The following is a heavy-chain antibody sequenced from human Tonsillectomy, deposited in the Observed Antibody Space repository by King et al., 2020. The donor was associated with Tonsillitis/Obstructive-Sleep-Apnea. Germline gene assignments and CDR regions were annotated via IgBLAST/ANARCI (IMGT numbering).Heavy chain of an antibody. CDR2: IYYSGST. Sequence: VQLQESGPGLVKPSETLSLTCTVSGGSISSYYWSWIRPPPGKGLEWIGYIYYSGSTNYNPSLKSRVTISVDTSKNQFSLKLSSVTAADTAVYYCARLVVPAAILRYYYYMDVWGKGTTVTVSS. D-gene: IGHD2-2*02. V-gene: IGHV4-59*08. CDR3: ARLVVPAAILRYYYYMDV. J-gene: IGHJ6*03. CDR1: GGSISSYY.